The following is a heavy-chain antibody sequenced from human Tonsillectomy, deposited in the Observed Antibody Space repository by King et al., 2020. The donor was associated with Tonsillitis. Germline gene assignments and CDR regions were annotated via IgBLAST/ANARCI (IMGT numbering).Heavy chain of an antibody. J-gene: IGHJ4*02. V-gene: IGHV4-30-2*01. CDR2: IYHSGST. Sequence: LQLQESGSGLVKPSQTLSLTCAVSGGSISSGGYSWSWIRQPPGKGLEWIGYIYHSGSTYYNPSLKSRVTVSLDRSKNQFSLKLSSVTAADTAVYYCAGYYIWESYRLDYWGQGTLVTVSS. CDR1: GGSISSGGYS. CDR3: AGYYIWESYRLDY. D-gene: IGHD3-16*02.